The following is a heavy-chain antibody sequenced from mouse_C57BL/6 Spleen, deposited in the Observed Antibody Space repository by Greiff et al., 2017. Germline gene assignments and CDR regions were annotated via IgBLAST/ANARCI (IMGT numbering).Heavy chain of an antibody. CDR1: GYTFTSYG. CDR3: ARSGSSYGYAMDY. V-gene: IGHV1-81*01. D-gene: IGHD1-1*01. J-gene: IGHJ4*01. CDR2: IYPRSGNT. Sequence: QVQLEQSGAELARPGASVKLSCKASGYTFTSYGISWVTQRTGQGLEWIGGIYPRSGNTYYNEKFKGKATLTADKSSSTAYMELRSLTSEDSAVYFCARSGSSYGYAMDYWGQGTSVTVSS.